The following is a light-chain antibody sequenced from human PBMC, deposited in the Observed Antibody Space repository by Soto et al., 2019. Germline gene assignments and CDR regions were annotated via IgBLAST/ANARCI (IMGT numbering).Light chain of an antibody. J-gene: IGKJ2*01. Sequence: EIVLTQSPATLSLSPGERATLSCGASQSVSSNYLAWYQHKPGLAPRLVIYDASTRATGIPDRFSGSGSGTASPLTISRLEPEDFAVYSGKHYGGSPPNPFGQGTKLEIK. CDR1: QSVSSNY. CDR2: DAS. V-gene: IGKV3D-20*01. CDR3: KHYGGSPPNP.